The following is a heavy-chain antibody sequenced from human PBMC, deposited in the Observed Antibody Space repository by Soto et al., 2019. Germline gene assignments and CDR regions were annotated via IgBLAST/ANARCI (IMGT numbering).Heavy chain of an antibody. D-gene: IGHD3-10*01. CDR1: GFTFGSYA. Sequence: EVQLVESGGGLVQPGGSLRLSCAVSGFTFGSYAMSWVRQAPGKGLEWVSTVDGSGSNTYYADSVRGRFTISRDNSKNALDLQVNSLTAEDTAVYYCARIGDPTYGNWYFDLWGRGTLITVSS. CDR3: ARIGDPTYGNWYFDL. J-gene: IGHJ2*01. CDR2: VDGSGSNT. V-gene: IGHV3-23*04.